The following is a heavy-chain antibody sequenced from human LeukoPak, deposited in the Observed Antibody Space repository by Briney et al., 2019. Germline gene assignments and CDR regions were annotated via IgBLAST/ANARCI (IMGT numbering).Heavy chain of an antibody. D-gene: IGHD3-10*01. V-gene: IGHV3-48*03. CDR3: AREVASDYYGSGSPRGDFDY. Sequence: GGSLRLSCAASGFTFSSYEMNWVRQAPGKGLEWVSYISSSGSTIYYADSVKGRFTISGDNAKNSLYLQMNSLRAEDTAVYYCAREVASDYYGSGSPRGDFDYWGQGTLVTVSS. J-gene: IGHJ4*02. CDR2: ISSSGSTI. CDR1: GFTFSSYE.